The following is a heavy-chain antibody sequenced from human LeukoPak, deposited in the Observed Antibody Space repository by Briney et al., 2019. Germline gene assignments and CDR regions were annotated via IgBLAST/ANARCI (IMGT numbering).Heavy chain of an antibody. V-gene: IGHV1-46*01. CDR1: GYTFTSYY. CDR2: INPSGGST. Sequence: ASVKVSCKASGYTFTSYYMHWVRQAPGQGLEWMGIINPSGGSTSYAQKFQGRVTMTRDTSTSTVYMELGSLRSEDTAVYYCARSLIRLFWLDPWGQGTLVTVSS. CDR3: ARSLIRLFWLDP. J-gene: IGHJ5*02. D-gene: IGHD2-21*01.